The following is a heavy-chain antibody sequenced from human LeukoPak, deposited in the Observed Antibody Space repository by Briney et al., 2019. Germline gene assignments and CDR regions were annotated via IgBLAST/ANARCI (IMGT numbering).Heavy chain of an antibody. J-gene: IGHJ4*02. CDR1: GFTFRSYN. CDR2: ISSSSYI. Sequence: PGGSLRLSCAASGFTFRSYNMNWVRQAPGKRPEWVSSISSSSYIYYADSVKGRFTISRGNAKNSLYLQMNSLRAEDTALYYCARGASRADYWGQGTLVTVSS. CDR3: ARGASRADY. V-gene: IGHV3-21*01.